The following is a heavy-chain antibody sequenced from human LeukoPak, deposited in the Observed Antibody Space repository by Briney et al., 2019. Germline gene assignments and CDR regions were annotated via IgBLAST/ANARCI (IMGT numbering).Heavy chain of an antibody. Sequence: PSETLSLTCTVFGGSISSRSYYWGWIRQPPGKGLEWIGSIYYSGSTYYNPSLKSRVTISVDTSKNQFSLKLSSVTAADTAVYYCATTTIRLGYWGQGTLVTVSS. V-gene: IGHV4-39*07. D-gene: IGHD1-26*01. CDR1: GGSISSRSYY. J-gene: IGHJ4*02. CDR3: ATTTIRLGY. CDR2: IYYSGST.